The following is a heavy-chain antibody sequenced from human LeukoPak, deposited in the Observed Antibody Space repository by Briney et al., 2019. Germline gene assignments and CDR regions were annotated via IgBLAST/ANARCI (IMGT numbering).Heavy chain of an antibody. Sequence: ASAKVSCKASGYTFTSYGISWVRQAPGQGLEWMGWISAYNGNTNYAQKLQGRVTMTIDTSTSTAYMELRSLRSDDTAVYYCARSSSIAAAGLSDYWGQGTLVTVSS. D-gene: IGHD6-13*01. CDR2: ISAYNGNT. V-gene: IGHV1-18*01. CDR1: GYTFTSYG. J-gene: IGHJ4*02. CDR3: ARSSSIAAAGLSDY.